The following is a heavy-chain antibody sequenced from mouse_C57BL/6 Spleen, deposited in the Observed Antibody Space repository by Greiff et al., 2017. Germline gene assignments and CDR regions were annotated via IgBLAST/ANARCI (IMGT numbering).Heavy chain of an antibody. Sequence: DVKLVESGGGLVKPGGSLKLSCAASGFTFSSYAMSWVRQTPEKRLEWVATISDGGSYTYYPDNVKGRFTISRDNAKNNLYLQMSHLKSEDTAMYYCARGGYYYGNYFDYWGQGTTLTVSS. CDR3: ARGGYYYGNYFDY. CDR1: GFTFSSYA. CDR2: ISDGGSYT. D-gene: IGHD2-1*01. V-gene: IGHV5-4*03. J-gene: IGHJ2*01.